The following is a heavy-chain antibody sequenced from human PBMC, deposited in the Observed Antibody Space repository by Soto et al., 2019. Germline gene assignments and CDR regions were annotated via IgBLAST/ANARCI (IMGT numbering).Heavy chain of an antibody. D-gene: IGHD1-1*01. Sequence: PSETLSLTCAVFGGSVNSGNYYWSWIRQPPGKGLEWIGEMSHSGGTHFNPSLKSRVTISVDTSKNQFSLKMSSVTAADTALYYCARVERGTATTVVDAFDIRAPRTTVTVSS. V-gene: IGHV4-61*01. CDR3: ARVERGTATTVVDAFDI. CDR1: GGSVNSGNYY. CDR2: MSHSGGT. J-gene: IGHJ3*02.